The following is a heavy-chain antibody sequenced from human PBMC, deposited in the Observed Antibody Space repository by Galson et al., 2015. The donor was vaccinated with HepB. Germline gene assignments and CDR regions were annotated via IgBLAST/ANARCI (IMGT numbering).Heavy chain of an antibody. D-gene: IGHD3-9*01. J-gene: IGHJ4*02. V-gene: IGHV4-34*10. CDR3: ARVESAFDFTSDWFGPEESGYFDF. CDR2: ISHSGTT. CDR1: GGSFSGNS. Sequence: TLSLTCGVSGGSFSGNSWTWIRQPPGKGLEWIGEISHSGTTYYNPSLKSRITMSIDTSNNHFSLKVTSVTAADTAVYYCARVESAFDFTSDWFGPEESGYFDFWGQGTQVIVSS.